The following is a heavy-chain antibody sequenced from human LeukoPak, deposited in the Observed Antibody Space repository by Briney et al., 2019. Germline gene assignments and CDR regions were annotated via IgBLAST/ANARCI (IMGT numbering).Heavy chain of an antibody. CDR2: INHSGST. Sequence: PSETLSLTWAVDGESFSGHYWTWLRQPPGRGLEWIGEINHSGSTTSNPSLNNRVTISVDTSKNQFSLKLTSVTAADTAVYYCARPRYGSGSLDSWGQGTLVTVSS. CDR3: ARPRYGSGSLDS. J-gene: IGHJ4*02. D-gene: IGHD3-10*01. CDR1: GESFSGHY. V-gene: IGHV4-34*01.